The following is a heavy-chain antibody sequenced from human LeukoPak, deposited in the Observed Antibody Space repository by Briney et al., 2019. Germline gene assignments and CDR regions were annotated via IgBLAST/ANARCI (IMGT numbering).Heavy chain of an antibody. CDR2: ISYDGSNK. V-gene: IGHV3-30*04. Sequence: GGSLRLSCAASGFTFSSYAMHWVRQAPGKGLEWVAVISYDGSNKYYADSVKGRFTISRDNSKNTLYLQMNSLRAEGTAVYYCARAIAARYYFDYWGQGTLVTVSS. CDR1: GFTFSSYA. D-gene: IGHD2-15*01. J-gene: IGHJ4*02. CDR3: ARAIAARYYFDY.